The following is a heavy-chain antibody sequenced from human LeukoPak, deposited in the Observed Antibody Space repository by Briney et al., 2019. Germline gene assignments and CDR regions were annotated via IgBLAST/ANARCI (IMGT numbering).Heavy chain of an antibody. CDR1: GFMLSSYW. J-gene: IGHJ4*02. V-gene: IGHV3-7*01. CDR2: IKQDGSEK. CDR3: ASEGSQSASATYPGND. Sequence: PGGSLRLSCAASGFMLSSYWMSWVRQAPGKGLEWVANIKQDGSEKYYVDSVKGRFTISRDNAKNSLYLQMNRLRAEDTAVYYCASEGSQSASATYPGNDWGQGTLVTVSS. D-gene: IGHD3-10*01.